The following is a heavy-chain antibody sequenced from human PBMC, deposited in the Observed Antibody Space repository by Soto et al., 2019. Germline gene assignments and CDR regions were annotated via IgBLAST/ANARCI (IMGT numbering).Heavy chain of an antibody. J-gene: IGHJ4*02. CDR3: ARELVRRVGSDY. D-gene: IGHD3-10*01. CDR1: GYTFTSYG. V-gene: IGHV1-18*01. CDR2: ISTYNGNT. Sequence: QVQLVQSGAEVKKPGASVKVSCKASGYTFTSYGISWVRQAPGQGLEWMGWISTYNGNTKYAQKLQGRVTMTTDISTSPAYMELRSLRSDDTAVFYCARELVRRVGSDYWGQGTLVTVSS.